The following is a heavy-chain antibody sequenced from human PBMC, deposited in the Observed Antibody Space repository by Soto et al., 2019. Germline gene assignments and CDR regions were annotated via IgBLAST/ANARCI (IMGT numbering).Heavy chain of an antibody. CDR1: WCSVNDPG. CDR2: ISASAVGT. V-gene: IGHV3-23*01. D-gene: IGHD1-26*01. J-gene: IGHJ4*02. CDR3: VRRTGGATSTIWFDD. Sequence: VMLSSADSWCSVNDPGKSWFLQPPGKGLEWVSTISASAVGTYYAYSVKGRFIISRDSSRNTLYLQMNSLRAEDTAVYYCVRRTGGATSTIWFDDWGQGTLVSAPQ.